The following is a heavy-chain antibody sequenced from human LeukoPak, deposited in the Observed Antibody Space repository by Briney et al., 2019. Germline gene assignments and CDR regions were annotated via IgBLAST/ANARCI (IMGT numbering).Heavy chain of an antibody. CDR2: ISYDGSNK. J-gene: IGHJ4*02. Sequence: PGGSLRLSCAASGFTFSSYGMHWVRQAPGKGLEWVAVISYDGSNKHYADSVKGRFTISRDNSKNTLYLQMNSLRAEDTAVYYCAKRLVVATRADYWGQGTLVTVSS. D-gene: IGHD3-22*01. CDR1: GFTFSSYG. V-gene: IGHV3-33*05. CDR3: AKRLVVATRADY.